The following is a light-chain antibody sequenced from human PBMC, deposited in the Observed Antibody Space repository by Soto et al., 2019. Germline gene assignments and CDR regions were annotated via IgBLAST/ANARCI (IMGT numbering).Light chain of an antibody. Sequence: EIVLTQSPGTLSLSPGERATLSCRASQSVSSSYLAWYQQKPGQAPRLLIYVASSRATGIPDRFSGSGSGTDFTITISRLEPEDFAVYYCQQYGSSPLFTFGPGTKVDIK. CDR3: QQYGSSPLFT. J-gene: IGKJ3*01. V-gene: IGKV3-20*01. CDR1: QSVSSSY. CDR2: VAS.